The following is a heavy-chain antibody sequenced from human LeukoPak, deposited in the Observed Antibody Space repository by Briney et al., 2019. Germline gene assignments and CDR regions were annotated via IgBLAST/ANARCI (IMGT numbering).Heavy chain of an antibody. CDR1: GFTFDDYA. V-gene: IGHV3-74*01. CDR3: AKEGYGSGWY. D-gene: IGHD6-19*01. J-gene: IGHJ4*02. Sequence: GRSPRLSCAASGFTFDDYAMHWVRQAPGKGLVWVSHVNSDGTSTDYADSVKGRFTISRDNAKKTLYLQMNSLRAEDTAVYFCAKEGYGSGWYWGQGTLVTASS. CDR2: VNSDGTST.